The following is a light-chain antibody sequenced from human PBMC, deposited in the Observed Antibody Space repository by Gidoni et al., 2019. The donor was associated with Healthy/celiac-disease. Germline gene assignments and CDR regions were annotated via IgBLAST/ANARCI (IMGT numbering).Light chain of an antibody. V-gene: IGKV4-1*01. CDR1: QSVLYSSNNKTY. CDR2: WAS. CDR3: QQYYSTPRT. Sequence: DIVMNQSPDSLSVSLGERATINCKSSQSVLYSSNNKTYLAWYQQKPGQPPKLLIYWASTRESGVPDRFSCSGSGTDFTLTISSLQAEDVAVYYCQQYYSTPRTFGQGTKVEIK. J-gene: IGKJ1*01.